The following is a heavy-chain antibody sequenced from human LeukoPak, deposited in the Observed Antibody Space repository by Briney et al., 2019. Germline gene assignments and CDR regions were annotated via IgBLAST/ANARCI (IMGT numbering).Heavy chain of an antibody. CDR2: IYSGGST. CDR3: ARAYSSSSPLDY. J-gene: IGHJ4*02. D-gene: IGHD6-6*01. Sequence: GGSLRLSCAASGFTVSSNYTSWVRQAPGKGLEWVSVIYSGGSTYYADSVKGRFTISRDNSKNTLYLQMNSLRAEDTAVYYCARAYSSSSPLDYWGQGTLVTVSS. V-gene: IGHV3-53*01. CDR1: GFTVSSNY.